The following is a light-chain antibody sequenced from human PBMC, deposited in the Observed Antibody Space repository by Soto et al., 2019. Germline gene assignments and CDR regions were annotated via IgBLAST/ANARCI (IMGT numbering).Light chain of an antibody. J-gene: IGKJ2*01. CDR2: GAS. CDR1: QNISRS. CDR3: QQYSEWPYT. V-gene: IGKV3-15*01. Sequence: ERVMTQSPATLSVSAGESATLSCRASQNISRSLAWYQQKPGQAPSLLIYGASTRATGIPVRFSGSGSGTEFTLTISSLQSEDFAVYYCQQYSEWPYTFGQGTKVDIK.